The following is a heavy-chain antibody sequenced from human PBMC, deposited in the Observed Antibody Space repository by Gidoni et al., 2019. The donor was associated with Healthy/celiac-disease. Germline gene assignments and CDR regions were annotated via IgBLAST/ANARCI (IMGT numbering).Heavy chain of an antibody. Sequence: QVQLQQWGAGLLKPSETLSLTCAVYVGSFSGYYWSWIRQPPGKGLEWIGEINHSGSTNYNPSLKSRVTISVDTSKNQFSLKLSSVTAADTAVYYCASTSVVAATHYNYWGQGTLVTVSS. CDR3: ASTSVVAATHYNY. D-gene: IGHD2-15*01. CDR2: INHSGST. CDR1: VGSFSGYY. J-gene: IGHJ4*02. V-gene: IGHV4-34*01.